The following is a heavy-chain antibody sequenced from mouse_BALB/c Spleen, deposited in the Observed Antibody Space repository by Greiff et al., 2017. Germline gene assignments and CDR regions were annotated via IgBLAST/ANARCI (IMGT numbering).Heavy chain of an antibody. J-gene: IGHJ3*01. CDR3: ARYDQFAY. Sequence: VQLQQSGAELAKPGASVKMSCKASGYTFTSYWMHWVKQRPGQGLEWIGYINPSTGYTEYNQKFKDKATLTADKSSSTAYMQLSSLTSEDSAVYYCARYDQFAYWGQGTLVTVSA. CDR1: GYTFTSYW. CDR2: INPSTGYT. D-gene: IGHD2-3*01. V-gene: IGHV1-7*01.